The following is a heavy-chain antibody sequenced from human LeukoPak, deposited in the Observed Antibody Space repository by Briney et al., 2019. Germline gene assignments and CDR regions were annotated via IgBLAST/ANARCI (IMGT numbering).Heavy chain of an antibody. CDR2: IWKDGSNK. CDR3: ARGQYCSGGSCYSRAFDI. CDR1: GFTFSSYG. J-gene: IGHJ3*02. V-gene: IGHV3-33*01. D-gene: IGHD2-15*01. Sequence: PGRSLRLSCAASGFTFSSYGMHWVRQAPGKGLEWVAVIWKDGSNKYYADSVKGRFTISRDNSKNTLYLQMNSLRAEDTAVYYCARGQYCSGGSCYSRAFDIWGQGTMVTVSS.